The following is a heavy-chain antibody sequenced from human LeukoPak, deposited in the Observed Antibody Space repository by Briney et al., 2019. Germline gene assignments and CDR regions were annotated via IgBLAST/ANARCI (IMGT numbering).Heavy chain of an antibody. V-gene: IGHV1-8*01. D-gene: IGHD5-18*01. Sequence: ASVKVSCKASGYTFTNLDINWVRQATGQGPEWMGWMNTNSGNTGYAQKFQGRVTMTRNTSISTAYMELSSLRSEDTAVYYCARGLARTSMVTRGGVRFDYWGQGTLVTVSS. CDR3: ARGLARTSMVTRGGVRFDY. CDR2: MNTNSGNT. CDR1: GYTFTNLD. J-gene: IGHJ4*02.